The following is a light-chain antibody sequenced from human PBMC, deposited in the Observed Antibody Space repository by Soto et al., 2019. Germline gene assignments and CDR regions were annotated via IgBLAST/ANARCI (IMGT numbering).Light chain of an antibody. V-gene: IGLV1-40*01. CDR3: AAWDDSLNAYV. CDR2: GNS. CDR1: SSNIGAGYN. Sequence: QPVLTQPPSVSGAPGQRVTISCTGSSSNIGAGYNVHWYQQLPGTAPKLLIYGNSNRPSGVPDRFSGSKSGTSASLAITGLQAEDEADYYCAAWDDSLNAYVFGTGTKVTVL. J-gene: IGLJ1*01.